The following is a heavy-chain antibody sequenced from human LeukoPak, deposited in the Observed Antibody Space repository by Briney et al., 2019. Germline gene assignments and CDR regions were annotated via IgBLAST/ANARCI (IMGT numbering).Heavy chain of an antibody. J-gene: IGHJ4*02. D-gene: IGHD2-2*02. CDR1: GFTFSTYE. V-gene: IGHV3-48*03. CDR2: MSSSGSTI. CDR3: ARGLGYCSSASCYNVGSIDY. Sequence: TGGSLRLSCAASGFTFSTYEMNWVRQAPGKGLEWVSYMSSSGSTIHYADSVRGRFTIYRDNDKNSLYLQMNSLRAEDTAVYYCARGLGYCSSASCYNVGSIDYWGQGTLVTVSS.